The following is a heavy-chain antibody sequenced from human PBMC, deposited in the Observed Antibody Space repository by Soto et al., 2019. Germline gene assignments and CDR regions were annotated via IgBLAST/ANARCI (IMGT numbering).Heavy chain of an antibody. CDR3: ARGGTYSSSWYFSSLNWFDP. CDR1: GYPFTGYY. CDR2: INPNSGGT. Sequence: DSVKVCYKASGYPFTGYYIHLVRQAPGQGLEWTGWINPNSGGTNYAQKFQGWVTMTRDTSISTAYMELSRLRSDDTAVYYCARGGTYSSSWYFSSLNWFDPWGQGTLGTVSS. V-gene: IGHV1-2*04. D-gene: IGHD6-13*01. J-gene: IGHJ5*02.